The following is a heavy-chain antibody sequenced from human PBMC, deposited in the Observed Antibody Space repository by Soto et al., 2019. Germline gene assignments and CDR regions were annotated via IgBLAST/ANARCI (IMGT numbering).Heavy chain of an antibody. J-gene: IGHJ4*02. V-gene: IGHV6-1*01. Sequence: SQTLSLTCAISGDSVSSNTVAWNWIRQSPSRGLEWLGRTYYRSKWYDDYAESVKSRITINPDTLYLQMNSLTPADTAVYYCVGGSLLHWGQGTPVTVSS. CDR2: TYYRSKWYD. CDR3: VGGSLLH. CDR1: GDSVSSNTVA. D-gene: IGHD1-26*01.